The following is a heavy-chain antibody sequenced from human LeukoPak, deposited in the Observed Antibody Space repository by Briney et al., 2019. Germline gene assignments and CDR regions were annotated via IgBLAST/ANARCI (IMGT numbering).Heavy chain of an antibody. CDR3: AKIGGSYFDY. CDR2: ISGSGGST. V-gene: IGHV3-23*01. CDR1: GFTFSSYA. Sequence: GGSLRLPCAASGFTFSSYAMSWVRQAPGKGLEWVSAISGSGGSTYFADSVKGRFTISRDNSKNTLYLQMNSLRAEDTAVYYCAKIGGSYFDYWGQGTLVTVSS. J-gene: IGHJ4*02. D-gene: IGHD1-26*01.